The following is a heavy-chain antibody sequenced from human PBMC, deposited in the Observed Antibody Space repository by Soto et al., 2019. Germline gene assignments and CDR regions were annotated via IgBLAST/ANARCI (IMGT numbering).Heavy chain of an antibody. CDR2: INPSGGST. CDR1: GYTFTSYY. Sequence: ASLKVSCKASGYTFTSYYMHWVRQAPGQVLEWMGIINPSGGSTSYAKKFQGRVTMTRDTSTSTVYMELRSLRSEDTAVYYCARDSPGDYVWGSTEGRVYWGQGTLVTVSS. CDR3: ARDSPGDYVWGSTEGRVY. D-gene: IGHD3-16*01. J-gene: IGHJ4*02. V-gene: IGHV1-46*01.